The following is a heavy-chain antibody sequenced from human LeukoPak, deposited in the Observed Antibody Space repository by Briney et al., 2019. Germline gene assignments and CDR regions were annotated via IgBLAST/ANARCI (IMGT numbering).Heavy chain of an antibody. J-gene: IGHJ6*04. V-gene: IGHV1-69*06. Sequence: SVKVSCTAYGGTFSSYAISWVRQAPGQGLEWMGGIIPIFGTANYAQKFQGRVTITADKSTSTAYMELSSLRSEDTAVYYCARGQRGYDYDYYYGMDVWGKGTTVTVSS. D-gene: IGHD5-12*01. CDR3: ARGQRGYDYDYYYGMDV. CDR1: GGTFSSYA. CDR2: IIPIFGTA.